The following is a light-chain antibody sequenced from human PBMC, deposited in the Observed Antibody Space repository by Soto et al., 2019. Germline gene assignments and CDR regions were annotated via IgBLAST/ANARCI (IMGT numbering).Light chain of an antibody. CDR2: QIS. V-gene: IGKV2-24*01. J-gene: IGKJ1*01. CDR3: MQATPLRT. CDR1: QSLVHSDGNTY. Sequence: DLVMTQTPRSSPVTLGQPASISCRSSQSLVHSDGNTYLSWLHQRPGQPPRLLIYQISKRFYGVPDRFSASGAGTDFTLKISRVESEDVGIYYCMQATPLRTFGQGTKVEIK.